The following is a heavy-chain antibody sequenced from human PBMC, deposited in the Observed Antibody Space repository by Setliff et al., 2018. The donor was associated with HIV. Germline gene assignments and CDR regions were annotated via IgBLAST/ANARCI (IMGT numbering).Heavy chain of an antibody. CDR3: AKDARDVVWAAAIDYFDY. CDR1: GFTFSSYG. Sequence: GGSLRLSCAASGFTFSSYGMHWVRQAPGKGMEWVAFIRYDGSNNYYADSVKGRFTISRDNSKNTLYLQMNSLRAEDTAVYYCAKDARDVVWAAAIDYFDYWGQGTLVTVSS. J-gene: IGHJ4*02. CDR2: IRYDGSNN. V-gene: IGHV3-30*02. D-gene: IGHD2-2*01.